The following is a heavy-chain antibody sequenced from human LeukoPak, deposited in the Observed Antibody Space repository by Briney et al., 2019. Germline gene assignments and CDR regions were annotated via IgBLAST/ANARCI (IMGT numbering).Heavy chain of an antibody. D-gene: IGHD3-16*01. CDR1: GFTFSNYW. CDR2: LNSDGSST. V-gene: IGHV3-74*01. Sequence: GGSLRLSCAASGFTFSNYWMHWVRHAPGKGLVWVSRLNSDGSSTNYADSVKGRFTISRDNAKNTLYLQMNSLRDEDTAVFYCARSRYDYIWGIDYWGQGTLVTISS. J-gene: IGHJ4*02. CDR3: ARSRYDYIWGIDY.